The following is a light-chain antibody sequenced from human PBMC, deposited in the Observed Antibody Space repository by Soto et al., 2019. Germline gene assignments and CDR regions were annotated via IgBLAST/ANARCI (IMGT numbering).Light chain of an antibody. V-gene: IGLV2-14*01. CDR1: SSDVGAYNH. CDR2: EVS. CDR3: HSYTTSSTRV. Sequence: QSALTQPASVSGSPGQSITISCTGTSSDVGAYNHVSWYQQHPGKAPKLMIYEVSNRPSGVSNRFSGSKSGNTASLTISGLQAEDEADYYCHSYTTSSTRVFGGGTKLTVL. J-gene: IGLJ3*02.